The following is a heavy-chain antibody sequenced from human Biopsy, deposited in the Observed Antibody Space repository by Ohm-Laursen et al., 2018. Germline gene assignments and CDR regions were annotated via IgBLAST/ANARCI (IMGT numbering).Heavy chain of an antibody. CDR3: ARVFCTSTTCYGLLDN. D-gene: IGHD2/OR15-2a*01. Sequence: ASVKVSCKASGYTFTSYDISWVRQAPGQGLEWMGWISPYNDKTSYPPKLQDRVTMTADTSTNTAHMGLRGLRSDDTAVYYCARVFCTSTTCYGLLDNWGQGTVVTVSS. V-gene: IGHV1-18*01. CDR1: GYTFTSYD. J-gene: IGHJ4*02. CDR2: ISPYNDKT.